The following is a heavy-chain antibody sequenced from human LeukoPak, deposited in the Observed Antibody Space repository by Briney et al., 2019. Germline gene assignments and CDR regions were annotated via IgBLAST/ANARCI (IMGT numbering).Heavy chain of an antibody. CDR1: GGSIRSYY. J-gene: IGHJ5*02. CDR3: ARDSGTTGEVKSAP. Sequence: SETLSLTCTVSGGSIRSYYWSWIRQPAGKGLECIGRIYSSGSITYSASRKSRVSMSVDTSKNQSSLKLSSLTAADTAVYYCARDSGTTGEVKSAPWGQGTLVTASS. V-gene: IGHV4-4*07. CDR2: IYSSGSI. D-gene: IGHD3-10*01.